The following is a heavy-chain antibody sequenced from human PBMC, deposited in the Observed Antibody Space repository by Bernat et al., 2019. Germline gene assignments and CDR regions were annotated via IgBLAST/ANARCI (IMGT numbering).Heavy chain of an antibody. J-gene: IGHJ6*03. Sequence: QLQLQESGPGLVKPSETLSLTCTVSGGSISGSSYNWGWIRQPPGKGLEFIGSIYYSGATYYNPSLKRRVTISVDTSKNQFSLRLSSVTAADTAVYYCARHSHYYYQMDVWGKGTTVTVSS. CDR3: ARHSHYYYQMDV. CDR2: IYYSGAT. V-gene: IGHV4-39*01. CDR1: GGSISGSSYN.